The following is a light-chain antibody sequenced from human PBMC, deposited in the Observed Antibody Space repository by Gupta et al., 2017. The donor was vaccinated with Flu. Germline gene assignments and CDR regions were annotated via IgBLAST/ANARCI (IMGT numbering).Light chain of an antibody. Sequence: AMRMTQSPSSFAASTGDRVTITCRASQGISSYLAWYQQKPGKAPKLLIYAASTLQSGVPSRFSGSGSGPDFTLTLSCLQSEDFATYYYQQYYRYPWTFGQGTKVENK. V-gene: IGKV1-8*01. J-gene: IGKJ1*01. CDR3: QQYYRYPWT. CDR1: QGISSY. CDR2: AAS.